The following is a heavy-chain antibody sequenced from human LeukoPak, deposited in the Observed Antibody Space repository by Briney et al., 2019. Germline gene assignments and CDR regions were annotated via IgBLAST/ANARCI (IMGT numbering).Heavy chain of an antibody. D-gene: IGHD2-2*01. J-gene: IGHJ6*02. CDR2: MNPNSGNT. Sequence: ASVKVSCKASGYTFTSYDINWVRQATGQGLEWMGWMNPNSGNTGYAQKFQGGVTMTRNTSISTAYMELSSLRSEDTAVYYCARQGYCSSTSCQYYYYYGMDVWGQGTTVTVSS. V-gene: IGHV1-8*01. CDR1: GYTFTSYD. CDR3: ARQGYCSSTSCQYYYYYGMDV.